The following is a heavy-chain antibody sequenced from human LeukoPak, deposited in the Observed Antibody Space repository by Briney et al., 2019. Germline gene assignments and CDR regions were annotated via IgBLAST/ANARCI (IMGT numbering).Heavy chain of an antibody. CDR2: INPNSGDT. V-gene: IGHV1-2*02. J-gene: IGHJ3*02. CDR3: ARTVAGKRGAFDI. CDR1: GYSFTDYY. D-gene: IGHD6-19*01. Sequence: ASVKVSCKASGYSFTDYYMHWVRQAPGQGLEWMGWINPNSGDTNYAQKFQGRVTMTRDTSISTAYMELSRLRSDDTAVYYCARTVAGKRGAFDIWGQGTMVTVSS.